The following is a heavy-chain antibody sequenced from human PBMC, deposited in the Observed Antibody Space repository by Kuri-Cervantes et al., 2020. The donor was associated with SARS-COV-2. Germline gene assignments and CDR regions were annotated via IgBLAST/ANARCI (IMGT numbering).Heavy chain of an antibody. V-gene: IGHV3-64D*06. Sequence: GESLKISCAASGFTFSIYTIHWVRQTPGKGLQSVSAISSTGRTTYYADSVKGRFTISRDNSRNTLDLQMSSLRAEDTAVYYCVRDSGDTSESEGAYDYWGQGTLVTVSS. D-gene: IGHD3-10*01. J-gene: IGHJ4*02. CDR2: ISSTGRTT. CDR3: VRDSGDTSESEGAYDY. CDR1: GFTFSIYT.